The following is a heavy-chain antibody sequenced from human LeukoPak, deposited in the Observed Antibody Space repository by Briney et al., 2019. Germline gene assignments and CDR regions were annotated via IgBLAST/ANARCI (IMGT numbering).Heavy chain of an antibody. J-gene: IGHJ4*02. CDR3: AREGYCSGGTCYGWIPIDY. CDR1: GGSISSGDYY. V-gene: IGHV4-30-4*01. D-gene: IGHD2-15*01. Sequence: SETLSLTCTVSGGSISSGDYYWSWIRQPPGKGLEWIGYIYYSGSTYYNPSLKSRVTISITSNNQFSLKLNSVTAADTAVYYCAREGYCSGGTCYGWIPIDYWGQGTLVTVSS. CDR2: IYYSGST.